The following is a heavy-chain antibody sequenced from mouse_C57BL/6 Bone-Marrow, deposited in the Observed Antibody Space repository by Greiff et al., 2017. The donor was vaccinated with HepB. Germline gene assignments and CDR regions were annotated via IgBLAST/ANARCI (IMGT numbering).Heavy chain of an antibody. J-gene: IGHJ1*03. CDR3: ARRGKFYYGSSPHWYFDV. D-gene: IGHD1-1*01. CDR2: IFPGSGST. Sequence: VQLQQSGPELVKPGASVKISCKASGYTFTDYYINWVKQRPGQGLEWIGWIFPGSGSTYYNEKFKGKATLTVDKSSSTAYMLLSSLTSEDSAVYFCARRGKFYYGSSPHWYFDVWGTGTTVTVSS. V-gene: IGHV1-75*01. CDR1: GYTFTDYY.